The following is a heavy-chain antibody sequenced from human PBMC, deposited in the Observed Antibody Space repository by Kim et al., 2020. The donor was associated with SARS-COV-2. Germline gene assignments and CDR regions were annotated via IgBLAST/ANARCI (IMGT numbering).Heavy chain of an antibody. D-gene: IGHD2-2*01. V-gene: IGHV5-51*01. CDR1: GYSFTTYW. CDR2: ISPGDSDT. J-gene: IGHJ3*02. Sequence: GESLKISCKGSGYSFTTYWLGWVRQMPGKGLEWMGIISPGDSDTRYSPSFQSQVTISADKSISTAYLQWSSLKASDTAMYYCASRSSSGPWSLDIWGQGTMVTVSS. CDR3: ASRSSSGPWSLDI.